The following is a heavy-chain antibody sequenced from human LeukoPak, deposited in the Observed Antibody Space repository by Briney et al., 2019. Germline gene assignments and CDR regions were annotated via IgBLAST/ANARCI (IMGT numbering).Heavy chain of an antibody. CDR3: AREVEMATIICFDY. CDR2: IKQDGSEK. D-gene: IGHD5-24*01. Sequence: GGSLRLSCAASGFTFSSYWMSWVRQAPGKGLEWVANIKQDGSEKYYVDSVKGRFTISRDNAKNSLYLQMNSLRAEDTAVYYCAREVEMATIICFDYWGQGTLVTVSS. CDR1: GFTFSSYW. V-gene: IGHV3-7*01. J-gene: IGHJ4*02.